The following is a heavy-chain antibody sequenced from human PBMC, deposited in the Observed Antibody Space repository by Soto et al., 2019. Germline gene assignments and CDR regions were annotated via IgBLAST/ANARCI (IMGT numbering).Heavy chain of an antibody. CDR1: GFMFKDFA. CDR3: TKGDSSGYFDPSTGYSTPDH. J-gene: IGHJ5*02. V-gene: IGHV3-23*01. CDR2: ITTSDDIT. Sequence: DVQLFESGGGLVEPGESLRLSCAASGFMFKDFAMSWVRQAPGKGLEWVSTITTSDDITYSADSVRGRFTISRDNSLNTLFLQMSSLRGDDTATYYCTKGDSSGYFDPSTGYSTPDHWGQGTLVTVSS. D-gene: IGHD3-3*01.